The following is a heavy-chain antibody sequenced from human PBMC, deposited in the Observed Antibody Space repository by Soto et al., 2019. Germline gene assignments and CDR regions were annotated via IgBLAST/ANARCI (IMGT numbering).Heavy chain of an antibody. D-gene: IGHD6-19*01. CDR3: AREDPVWLVFDY. CDR2: ISAYNGNT. J-gene: IGHJ4*02. CDR1: GYTFTSYG. V-gene: IGHV1-18*01. Sequence: ASVKVSCKASGYTFTSYGISCVRQSPGQGLEWMGCISAYNGNTNYAQKLQGRVTMTTDTSTSTAYMELRSLRSDDTAVYYCAREDPVWLVFDYWGQGTLVTVSS.